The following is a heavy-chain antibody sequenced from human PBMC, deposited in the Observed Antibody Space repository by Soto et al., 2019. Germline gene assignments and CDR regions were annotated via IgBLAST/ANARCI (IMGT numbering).Heavy chain of an antibody. J-gene: IGHJ4*02. CDR1: GFTFSSYA. Sequence: GGSLRLSCAASGFTFSSYAMSWVRQAPGKGLEWVSAISGSGGSTYYADSVKGRFTISRDNSKNTLYLQMNSLRAEDTAVYYCAKTHTVTTSRVYYFDYWGQGTLVTVSS. V-gene: IGHV3-23*01. CDR2: ISGSGGST. D-gene: IGHD4-17*01. CDR3: AKTHTVTTSRVYYFDY.